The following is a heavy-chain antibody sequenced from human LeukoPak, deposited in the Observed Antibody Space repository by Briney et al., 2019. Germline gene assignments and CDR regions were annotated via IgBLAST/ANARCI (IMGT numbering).Heavy chain of an antibody. D-gene: IGHD1-26*01. CDR2: IRSSTSYI. CDR1: GFTFSSYS. V-gene: IGHV3-21*04. CDR3: AREEVGAKAFDI. Sequence: GGSLRLSCAASGFTFSSYSMDWVRQAPGKGLEWVSCIRSSTSYIYYADSVKGRFTISRDNAKNSLYLQMDSLRAADTAVYYCAREEVGAKAFDIWGQGTMVTVSS. J-gene: IGHJ3*02.